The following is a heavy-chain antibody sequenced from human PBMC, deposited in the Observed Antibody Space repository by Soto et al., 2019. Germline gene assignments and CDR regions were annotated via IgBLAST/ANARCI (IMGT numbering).Heavy chain of an antibody. D-gene: IGHD5-12*01. Sequence: QITLKESGPTLVKPTQTLTLTCTFSGFSLSTRGVGVAWIRQPPGKALEWLALIFWDDDKWYSPSLKSRLTITEDTSKTQVVLTMTSMDPVDTATYYCAHRPRGYAYYFDYWGQGTLVTFAS. J-gene: IGHJ4*02. V-gene: IGHV2-5*02. CDR3: AHRPRGYAYYFDY. CDR2: IFWDDDK. CDR1: GFSLSTRGVG.